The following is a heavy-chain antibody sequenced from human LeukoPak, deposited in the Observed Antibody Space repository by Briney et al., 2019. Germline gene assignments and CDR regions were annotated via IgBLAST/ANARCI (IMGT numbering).Heavy chain of an antibody. D-gene: IGHD1-7*01. CDR2: INSAGSST. CDR1: GFTFSSYC. CDR3: ARDPFGTTSL. Sequence: PGGSLRLSCAASGFTFSSYCMHWVRQAPGKGLVRVSRINSAGSSTSYADSVKGRFTISRDNAKNTLYLQMNSLRAEDTAVYYCARDPFGTTSLWGQGTLVTVSS. V-gene: IGHV3-74*01. J-gene: IGHJ4*02.